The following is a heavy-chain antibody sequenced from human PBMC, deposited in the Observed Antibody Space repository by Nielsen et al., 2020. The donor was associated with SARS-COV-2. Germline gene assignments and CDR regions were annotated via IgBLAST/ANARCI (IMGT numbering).Heavy chain of an antibody. CDR1: GFTFSSYS. CDR2: ISYDGSNK. Sequence: GGSLRLSCAASGFTFSSYSMNWVRQAPGKGLEWVAVISYDGSNKYYADSVKGRFTISRDNSKNTLYLQMNSLRAEDTAVYYCARALDLGSSWIQLGYWGQGTLVTVSS. D-gene: IGHD6-13*01. CDR3: ARALDLGSSWIQLGY. J-gene: IGHJ4*02. V-gene: IGHV3-30*03.